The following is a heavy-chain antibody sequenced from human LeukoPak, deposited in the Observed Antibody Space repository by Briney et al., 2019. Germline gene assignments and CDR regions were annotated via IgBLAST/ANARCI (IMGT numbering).Heavy chain of an antibody. V-gene: IGHV3-49*04. J-gene: IGHJ4*02. CDR3: TRVRGYNGFDY. D-gene: IGHD5-12*01. Sequence: GGSLRLSCTASGFTFGDYAMSWVRQAPGKGLEGVGFIRGKAYGATTEYAASVKGRFTISRDDSKSIAYLQMNSLKTEDTAVYYCTRVRGYNGFDYWGQGTLVTVSS. CDR2: IRGKAYGATT. CDR1: GFTFGDYA.